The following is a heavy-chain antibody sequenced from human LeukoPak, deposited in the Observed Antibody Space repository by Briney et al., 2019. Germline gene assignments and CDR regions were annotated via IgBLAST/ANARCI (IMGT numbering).Heavy chain of an antibody. CDR3: ARGTIYGDSTRFDY. D-gene: IGHD4-17*01. J-gene: IGHJ4*02. CDR2: INHSGST. V-gene: IGHV4-34*01. Sequence: PSETLSLTCAVYGGSFSGYYWSWLRQPPGKGLEWIGEINHSGSTNYNPSLKSRVTISVDTSKNQFSLKLSSVTAADTAVYYCARGTIYGDSTRFDYWGQGTLVTVSS. CDR1: GGSFSGYY.